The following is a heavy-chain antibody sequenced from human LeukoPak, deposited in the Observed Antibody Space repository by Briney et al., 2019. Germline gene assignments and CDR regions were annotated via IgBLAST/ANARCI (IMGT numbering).Heavy chain of an antibody. V-gene: IGHV4-61*02. CDR2: IYTSGST. CDR3: ARGSGNYYYYMDV. J-gene: IGHJ6*03. CDR1: GGSISSGSYY. D-gene: IGHD6-25*01. Sequence: PSETLSLTCTVSGGSISSGSYYWSWIRQPAGKGLEWIGRIYTSGSTNYNPSLKSRVTMSVDTSKNQFSLQLNSVTPEDTAVYYCARGSGNYYYYMDVWGKGTTVTVSS.